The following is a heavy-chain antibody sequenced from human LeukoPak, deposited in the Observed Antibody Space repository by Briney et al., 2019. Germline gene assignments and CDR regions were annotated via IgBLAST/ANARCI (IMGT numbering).Heavy chain of an antibody. CDR3: ATGKFYCSSCSDDY. J-gene: IGHJ4*02. Sequence: ASVKVSCKVSGDTLTELPMHWVRQAPGKGLEWMGGFDPEDGETIYGQKFQGRVTMTEDTSTDTAYMELSSLRSEDTAVYYCATGKFYCSSCSDDYWGQGTLVTVSS. V-gene: IGHV1-24*01. CDR1: GDTLTELP. CDR2: FDPEDGET. D-gene: IGHD2-2*01.